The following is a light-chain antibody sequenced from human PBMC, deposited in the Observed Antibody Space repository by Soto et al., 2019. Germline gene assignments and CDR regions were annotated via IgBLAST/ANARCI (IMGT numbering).Light chain of an antibody. CDR1: SSDVGGYNY. J-gene: IGLJ1*01. CDR2: QVT. Sequence: QSALTQPASVSESPGQSITISCTTTSSDVGGYNYVSWYRQHPGKAPKLMIYQVTIRPSGISNRFSGSKSGNTASLTISGLQAEDEADYYCTSFSSSTALYVFGTGTQLTVL. CDR3: TSFSSSTALYV. V-gene: IGLV2-14*01.